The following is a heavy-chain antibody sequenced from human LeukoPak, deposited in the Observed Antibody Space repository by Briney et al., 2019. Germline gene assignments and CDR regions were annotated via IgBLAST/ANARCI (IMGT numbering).Heavy chain of an antibody. J-gene: IGHJ6*03. V-gene: IGHV1-18*01. Sequence: ASVKVSCKASGYTFTSYGISWVRQASGQGLEWMGWISAYNGNTNYAQKLQGRVTMTTDTSTSTAYMELRSLRSDDTAVYYCARDWYYDFWSGYYGHYYYYYMDVWGKGTTVTVSS. CDR3: ARDWYYDFWSGYYGHYYYYYMDV. CDR1: GYTFTSYG. D-gene: IGHD3-3*01. CDR2: ISAYNGNT.